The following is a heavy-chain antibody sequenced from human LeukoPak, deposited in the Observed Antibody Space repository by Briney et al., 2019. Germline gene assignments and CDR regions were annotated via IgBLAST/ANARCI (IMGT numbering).Heavy chain of an antibody. CDR2: IFYSGST. J-gene: IGHJ3*02. CDR1: GGSFSDYY. CDR3: AKSNGYGLVDI. V-gene: IGHV4-34*12. D-gene: IGHD3-10*01. Sequence: SETLSLTCAVYGGSFSDYYWNWIRQPPGKGLEWIGNIFYSGSTYYSPSLKRRVTISLDTSRNQFSLKLNSVTAADTAVYYCAKSNGYGLVDIWGQGTVVTVSS.